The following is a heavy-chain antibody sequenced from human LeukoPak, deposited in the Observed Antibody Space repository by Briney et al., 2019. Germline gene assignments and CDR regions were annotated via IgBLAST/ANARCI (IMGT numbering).Heavy chain of an antibody. D-gene: IGHD3-3*01. J-gene: IGHJ4*02. V-gene: IGHV3-23*01. CDR1: GFTFSSYA. Sequence: GGSLRLSCAASGFTFSSYAMTWVRQAPGKGLEWVSVISDSGGNTYYADSVKGRFTVSRDNSKNTLYLQMNTLRPEDTAVYYCASPARRITIFGVPFDYWGQGTLVTVSS. CDR2: ISDSGGNT. CDR3: ASPARRITIFGVPFDY.